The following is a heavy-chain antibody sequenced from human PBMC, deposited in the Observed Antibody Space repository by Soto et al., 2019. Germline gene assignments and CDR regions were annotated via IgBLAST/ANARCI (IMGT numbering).Heavy chain of an antibody. CDR1: GFTFSSYA. J-gene: IGHJ5*02. CDR2: ISGSGGAT. Sequence: PGGSLRLSCAASGFTFSSYAMSWVRQAPGKGLEWVSAISGSGGATHYAVSVSGRFTMSRDRSKNTVYLQMNSLRVDDTAVYYCARVGPYDSGSYIFRYNWFDPWGQGTLVTVSS. CDR3: ARVGPYDSGSYIFRYNWFDP. V-gene: IGHV3-23*01. D-gene: IGHD3-10*01.